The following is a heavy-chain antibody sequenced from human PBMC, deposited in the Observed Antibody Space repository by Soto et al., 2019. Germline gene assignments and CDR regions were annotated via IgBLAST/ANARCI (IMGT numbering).Heavy chain of an antibody. V-gene: IGHV2-5*02. Sequence: QINLIESGPTLVKPTQTLTLTCTFSGFSLSTSGAAVGWVRQPPGRALEWLALMYWDGDKRYNASLGNRLTNTKDTSMNQVVLTLTNVDPADTATYYCAHRATMTIFGLIIDNGIWFDPWGQGTRVIVSS. CDR2: MYWDGDK. CDR3: AHRATMTIFGLIIDNGIWFDP. J-gene: IGHJ5*02. D-gene: IGHD3-3*01. CDR1: GFSLSTSGAA.